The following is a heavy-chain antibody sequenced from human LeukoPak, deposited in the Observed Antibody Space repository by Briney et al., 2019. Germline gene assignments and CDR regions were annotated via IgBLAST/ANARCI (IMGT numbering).Heavy chain of an antibody. D-gene: IGHD1-26*01. CDR1: GYTCTGYY. J-gene: IGHJ4*02. Sequence: RASVTVSCKASGYTCTGYYMHWVRQAPGQGLEWMGWINPNSGGTNYAQKFQGRVTMTRDTSISTAYMELSRLRSDDTAVYYCARGKVGATPEDYWGQGTLVTVSS. CDR3: ARGKVGATPEDY. CDR2: INPNSGGT. V-gene: IGHV1-2*02.